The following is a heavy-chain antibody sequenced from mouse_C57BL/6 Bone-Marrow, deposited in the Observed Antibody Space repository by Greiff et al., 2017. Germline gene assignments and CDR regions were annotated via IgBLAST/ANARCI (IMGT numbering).Heavy chain of an antibody. J-gene: IGHJ4*01. CDR2: INSDGGST. V-gene: IGHV5-2*01. CDR1: EYEFPSYD. Sequence: EVKLMESGGGLVQPGESLKLSCESNEYEFPSYDMSWVRKTPGKRLELVAAINSDGGSTYYPDTMESRFTISRDNTKNTLYLQMSSLRSEDTALYYCARQDGYYNYYAMDYWGQGTSVTVSS. CDR3: ARQDGYYNYYAMDY. D-gene: IGHD2-3*01.